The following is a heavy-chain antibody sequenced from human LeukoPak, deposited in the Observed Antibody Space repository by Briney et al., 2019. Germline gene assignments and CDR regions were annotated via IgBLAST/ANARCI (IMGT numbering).Heavy chain of an antibody. CDR2: ISYDGSNK. V-gene: IGHV3-30*04. CDR3: AKDLGYLTLYYYYGMDV. J-gene: IGHJ6*02. D-gene: IGHD3-22*01. CDR1: GFTFSSYA. Sequence: GGSLRLSCAASGFTFSSYAMHWVRQAPGKGLEWVAVISYDGSNKYYADSVKGRFTISRDNSKNTLYLQMNSLRAEDTAVYYCAKDLGYLTLYYYYGMDVWGQGTTVTVSS.